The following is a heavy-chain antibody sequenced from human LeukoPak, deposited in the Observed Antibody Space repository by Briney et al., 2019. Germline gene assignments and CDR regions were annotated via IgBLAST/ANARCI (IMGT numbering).Heavy chain of an antibody. D-gene: IGHD3-22*01. J-gene: IGHJ4*02. CDR1: GFTFSSYA. CDR2: ISGSGGST. V-gene: IGHV3-23*01. Sequence: GGSLRLSCAASGFTFSSYAMSWVRQAPGKGLEWVSAISGSGGSTYYADSVKGRFTISRDNSKSTLYLRMDSLRTEDTAVYYCARDRNYYDSSGRIDNWGQGTLVTVSS. CDR3: ARDRNYYDSSGRIDN.